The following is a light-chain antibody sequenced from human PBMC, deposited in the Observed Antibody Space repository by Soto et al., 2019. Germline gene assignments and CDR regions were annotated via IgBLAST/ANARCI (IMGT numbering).Light chain of an antibody. CDR3: HQYGRSPPP. CDR1: QSVTGNY. Sequence: VVLTQSPGTLSLSPGERATLSCRASQSVTGNYLAWYQQKHGQAPTLLIHDASSRASGVPDRFNGSGSGSDFTLTIARLEPEDFAVYFYHQYGRSPPPFGQGTKLDIK. CDR2: DAS. J-gene: IGKJ2*01. V-gene: IGKV3-20*01.